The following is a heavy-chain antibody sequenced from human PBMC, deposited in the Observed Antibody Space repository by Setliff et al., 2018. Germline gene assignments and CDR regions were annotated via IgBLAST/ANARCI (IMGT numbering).Heavy chain of an antibody. Sequence: PGGSLRLSCAASGFTFDDYAMSWVRQAPGKGLEWVSAISGSGGSTYDADSVKGRFTISRDNSKNSLYLQMNSLRAEDTAVYYCARDGGEYWGQGTLVTVSS. V-gene: IGHV3-23*01. D-gene: IGHD3-16*01. CDR3: ARDGGEY. CDR1: GFTFDDYA. CDR2: ISGSGGST. J-gene: IGHJ4*02.